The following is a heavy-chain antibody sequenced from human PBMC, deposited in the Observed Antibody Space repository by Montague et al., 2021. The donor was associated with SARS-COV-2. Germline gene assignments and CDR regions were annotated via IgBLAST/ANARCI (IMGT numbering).Heavy chain of an antibody. J-gene: IGHJ4*02. CDR1: GGSITSNY. D-gene: IGHD3-9*01. Sequence: SETLSLTCTVSGGSITSNYWSWIRQPPGKGLEWIGYINHSGSTSYNPSLRSRVTISVDTSQNQFSLKLSSVTAADTAVYYCARSRRLGIGSSFPSWYFDDWGQGTLVTVTP. CDR3: ARSRRLGIGSSFPSWYFDD. V-gene: IGHV4-59*13. CDR2: INHSGST.